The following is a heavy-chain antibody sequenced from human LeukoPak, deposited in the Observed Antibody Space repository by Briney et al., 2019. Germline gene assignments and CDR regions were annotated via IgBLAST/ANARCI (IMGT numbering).Heavy chain of an antibody. V-gene: IGHV3-21*01. CDR1: GLIFDDYT. CDR2: ISSSSSYI. Sequence: GGSLRLSCAASGLIFDDYTMNWVRQAPGKGLEWVSSISSSSSYIYYADSVKGRFTISRDNAKNSLYLQMNSLRAEDTAVYYCARDIADYWGQGTLVTVSS. D-gene: IGHD3-16*02. J-gene: IGHJ4*02. CDR3: ARDIADY.